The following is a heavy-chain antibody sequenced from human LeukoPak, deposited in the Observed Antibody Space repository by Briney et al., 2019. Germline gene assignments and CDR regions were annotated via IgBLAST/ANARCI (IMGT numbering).Heavy chain of an antibody. V-gene: IGHV4-59*12. CDR2: IYHSGST. J-gene: IGHJ4*02. CDR3: AREKEGGYCSSTSCYTGYFDY. D-gene: IGHD2-2*02. CDR1: GGSISSYY. Sequence: SETLSLTCTVSGGSISSYYWSWIRQPPGKGLEWIGYIYHSGSTYYNPSLKSRVTISVDRSKNQFSLKLSSVTAADTAVYYCAREKEGGYCSSTSCYTGYFDYWGQGTLVTVSS.